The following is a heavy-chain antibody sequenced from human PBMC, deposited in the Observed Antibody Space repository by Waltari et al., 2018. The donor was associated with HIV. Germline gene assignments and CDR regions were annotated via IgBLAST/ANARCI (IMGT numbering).Heavy chain of an antibody. V-gene: IGHV3-33*01. J-gene: IGHJ3*01. Sequence: VQLEASGGGVVQPGRSRSLACAASGFRVSAYGMHWVGPAPGKGLEWVAVIWYDGSKKEYSDSVKGRFTISKDNSKNTLFLQMNSLRVDDTAVYFCARVPFASSWSADSFDVWGPGTRITVSS. CDR2: IWYDGSKK. D-gene: IGHD6-13*01. CDR3: ARVPFASSWSADSFDV. CDR1: GFRVSAYG.